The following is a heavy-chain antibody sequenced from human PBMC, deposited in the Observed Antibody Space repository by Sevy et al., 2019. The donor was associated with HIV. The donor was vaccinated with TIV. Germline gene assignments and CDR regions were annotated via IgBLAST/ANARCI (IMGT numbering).Heavy chain of an antibody. V-gene: IGHV4-59*08. CDR3: AGENAWGRGYS. J-gene: IGHJ4*02. Sequence: SETLSLTCTVSGGSIASLYWNWIRQPPGRGLEWIANIYYNGHINYNPSLKSRVTLSLDTSKNQFSLRLSSVTAADTAMYYCAGENAWGRGYSWGQGTLVTVSS. D-gene: IGHD1-26*01. CDR1: GGSIASLY. CDR2: IYYNGHI.